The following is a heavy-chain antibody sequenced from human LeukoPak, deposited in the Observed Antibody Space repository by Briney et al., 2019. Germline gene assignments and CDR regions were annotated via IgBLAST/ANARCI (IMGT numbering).Heavy chain of an antibody. V-gene: IGHV4-34*01. D-gene: IGHD1-26*01. CDR2: INHSGST. CDR3: ASGIGSYYDY. J-gene: IGHJ4*02. CDR1: GGSFSGYY. Sequence: SETLSLTCAVYGGSFSGYYWSWIRQPPGKGLEWIGEINHSGSTNYNPSLKSRVTISVDTSKNQFSLKLGSVTAADTAVYYCASGIGSYYDYWGQGTLVTVSS.